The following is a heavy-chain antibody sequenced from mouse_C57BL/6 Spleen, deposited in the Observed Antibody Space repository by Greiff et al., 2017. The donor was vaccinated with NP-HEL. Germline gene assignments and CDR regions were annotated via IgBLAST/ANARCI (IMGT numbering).Heavy chain of an antibody. J-gene: IGHJ2*01. CDR2: INPNNGGT. Sequence: VQLQQSGPELVKPGASVKISCKASGYTFTDYYMNWVKQSHGKSLEWIGDINPNNGGTSYNQKFKGKATLTVDKSSSTAYMELRSLTSEDSAVYYCARHNDGYYDYWGQGTTLTVSS. V-gene: IGHV1-26*01. CDR1: GYTFTDYY. D-gene: IGHD2-3*01. CDR3: ARHNDGYYDY.